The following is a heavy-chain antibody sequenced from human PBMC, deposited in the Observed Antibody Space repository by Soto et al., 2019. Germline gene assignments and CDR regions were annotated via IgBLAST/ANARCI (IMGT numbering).Heavy chain of an antibody. D-gene: IGHD2-15*01. CDR1: GGSISSGDYY. CDR3: ARGGVVVAATGDYYGMDV. Sequence: SETLSLTCTVSGGSISSGDYYWSWIRQPPGKGLEWIGYIYYSGSTYYNPSLKSRVTISVDTPVDTSKNQFSLKLSSVTAADTAVYYCARGGVVVAATGDYYGMDVWGQGTTVTVSS. V-gene: IGHV4-30-4*02. J-gene: IGHJ6*02. CDR2: IYYSGST.